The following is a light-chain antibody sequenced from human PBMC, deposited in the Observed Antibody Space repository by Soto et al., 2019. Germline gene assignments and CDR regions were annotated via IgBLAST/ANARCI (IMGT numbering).Light chain of an antibody. J-gene: IGKJ4*01. V-gene: IGKV4-1*01. CDR3: QQYYSTPPS. CDR1: QSVLYSPNNKNC. Sequence: DIVMTQSPDSLAVSLGERATINCKSSQSVLYSPNNKNCLAWYQQKPGQPPKLLFYWASTRQSGVPDRFSGSGSGTDFTLTISSLQAEDVAVYYCQQYYSTPPSFGGGTKVEIK. CDR2: WAS.